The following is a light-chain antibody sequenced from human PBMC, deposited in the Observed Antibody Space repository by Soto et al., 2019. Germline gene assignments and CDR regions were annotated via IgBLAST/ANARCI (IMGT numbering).Light chain of an antibody. Sequence: EFVLTQSPGTLSLSPGERATLSCRASQSVSSNYLAWYQQKPGQAPRLLIYDASSRTTGIPERFSGSGSGTDFTLAIGTLEPEDFAVYYCQQHGSSPYSFGQGTKLEI. J-gene: IGKJ2*01. CDR2: DAS. V-gene: IGKV3-20*01. CDR3: QQHGSSPYS. CDR1: QSVSSNY.